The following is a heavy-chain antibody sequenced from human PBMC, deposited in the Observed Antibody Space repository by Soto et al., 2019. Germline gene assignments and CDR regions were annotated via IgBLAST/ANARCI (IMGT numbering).Heavy chain of an antibody. CDR1: GYTLTELS. J-gene: IGHJ4*02. CDR3: ARGLIYDSSGYYFDY. D-gene: IGHD3-22*01. Sequence: ASVKVSCKVSGYTLTELSMHWVRQAPGKGLEWMGIINPSGGSTRYAQKFQGRVTMTRDTSTSTVYMELSSLRSEDTAVYYCARGLIYDSSGYYFDYWGQGTLVTVSS. V-gene: IGHV1-46*01. CDR2: INPSGGST.